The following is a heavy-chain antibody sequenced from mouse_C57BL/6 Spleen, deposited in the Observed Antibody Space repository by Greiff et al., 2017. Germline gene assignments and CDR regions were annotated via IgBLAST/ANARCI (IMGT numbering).Heavy chain of an antibody. CDR3: ARDYDVSWFAY. CDR2: IHPNSGST. V-gene: IGHV1-64*01. J-gene: IGHJ3*01. CDR1: GYTFTSYW. Sequence: VQLQQPGAELVKPGASVKLSCKASGYTFTSYWMHWVKQRPGQGLEWIGMIHPNSGSTNYNEKFKSKDTLTVDKSSSTAYMQLSSLTSEDSAVYYCARDYDVSWFAYWGQGTLVTVSA. D-gene: IGHD2-4*01.